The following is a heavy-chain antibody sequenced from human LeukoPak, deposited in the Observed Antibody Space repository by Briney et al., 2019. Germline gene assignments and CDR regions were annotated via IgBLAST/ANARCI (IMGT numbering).Heavy chain of an antibody. D-gene: IGHD3-16*01. CDR3: VRDLFGRDRRPFDC. CDR2: INDNSDTI. J-gene: IGHJ4*02. CDR1: GFTFSHYS. Sequence: GGSLRLSCAASGFTFSHYSMHWVRQAPGKGLECVSYINDNSDTIFYADSVKGRFTISRDNAKNSLYLQMNSLGAEDTTVYYCVRDLFGRDRRPFDCWGQGTLVTVSS. V-gene: IGHV3-48*04.